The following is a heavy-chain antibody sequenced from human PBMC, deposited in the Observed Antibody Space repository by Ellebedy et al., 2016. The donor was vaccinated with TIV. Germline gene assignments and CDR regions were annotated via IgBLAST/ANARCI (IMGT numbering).Heavy chain of an antibody. J-gene: IGHJ3*02. V-gene: IGHV1-69*04. CDR2: IIPILGIA. D-gene: IGHD3-22*01. CDR3: ARVSLRSSGYYWSGAFDI. CDR1: GYTFTSYG. Sequence: ASVKVSCKASGYTFTSYGISWVRQAPGQGLEWMGRIIPILGIANYAQKFQGRVTITADKSTSTAYMELRSLRSEDTAVYYCARVSLRSSGYYWSGAFDIWGQGTMVTVSS.